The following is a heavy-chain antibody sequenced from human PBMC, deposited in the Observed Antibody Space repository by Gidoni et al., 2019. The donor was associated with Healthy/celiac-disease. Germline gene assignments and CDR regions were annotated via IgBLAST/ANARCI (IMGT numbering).Heavy chain of an antibody. CDR2: FDPEDGET. J-gene: IGHJ6*03. CDR1: GYTLPALS. D-gene: IGHD6-19*01. Sequence: QVQLVQSGAEVKKPGASVQVPCKVSGYTLPALSLHWVRQAPGKGPEWMGGFDPEDGETIYAQKFQGRVTMTEDTSTDTAYMELSSLRSEDTAVYYCATAGPQQWLASYYYYYMDVWGKGTTVTVSS. CDR3: ATAGPQQWLASYYYYYMDV. V-gene: IGHV1-24*01.